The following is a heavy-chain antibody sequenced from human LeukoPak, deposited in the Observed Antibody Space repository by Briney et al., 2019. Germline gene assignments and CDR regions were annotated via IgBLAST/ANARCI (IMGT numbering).Heavy chain of an antibody. CDR1: GFTVSSNY. CDR3: ARDDGVNWNDDGLY. D-gene: IGHD1-1*01. J-gene: IGHJ4*02. Sequence: GGSLRLSCAASGFTVSSNYMSWVRQAPGKGLEWVSVIYSGGSTYYADSVKGRFTISRDNSKNTLYLQMNSLRAEDTAVYYCARDDGVNWNDDGLYWGQGTLVTVSS. CDR2: IYSGGST. V-gene: IGHV3-53*01.